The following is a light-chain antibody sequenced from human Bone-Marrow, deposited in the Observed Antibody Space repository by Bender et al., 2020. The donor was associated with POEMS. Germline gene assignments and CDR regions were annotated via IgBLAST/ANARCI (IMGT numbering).Light chain of an antibody. CDR1: SIARKP. CDR3: STWDDRLNAWL. J-gene: IGLJ3*02. CDR2: ADD. Sequence: QSVLTQPPSASGTPGQRVTISCSGGSIARKPINWYQQLPGTAPRLVIYADDRRPSGVPNRFSASKSGSSASLAISGLQSEDAADYYCSTWDDRLNAWLFGGGTKLTVL. V-gene: IGLV1-44*01.